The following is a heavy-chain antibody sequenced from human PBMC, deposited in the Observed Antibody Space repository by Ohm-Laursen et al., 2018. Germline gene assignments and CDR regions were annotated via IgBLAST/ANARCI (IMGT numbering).Heavy chain of an antibody. CDR3: AREGVIATNINQGNDAFDI. CDR2: INPNSGGT. J-gene: IGHJ3*02. Sequence: ASVKVSCKASGYTFSDYYMHWVRQAPGQGLEWMGWINPNSGGTNYAQKFQGRVTMTRDTSISTAYMELSSLRSDDTAVYYCAREGVIATNINQGNDAFDIWGQGTMVTVSS. CDR1: GYTFSDYY. D-gene: IGHD2-21*01. V-gene: IGHV1-2*02.